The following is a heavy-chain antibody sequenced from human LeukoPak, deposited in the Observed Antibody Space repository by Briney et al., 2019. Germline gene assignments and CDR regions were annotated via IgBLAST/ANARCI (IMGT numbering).Heavy chain of an antibody. V-gene: IGHV4-4*07. CDR2: IYTSGST. Sequence: SETLSLTCTVSGGSISSYYWSWIRQPAGKGLEWLGRIYTSGSTNYNPSLKSRVTMSVDTSKNQFSLKLSSVTAADTAVYYCASSIAAAGSLWFDPWGQGTLVTVSS. CDR3: ASSIAAAGSLWFDP. D-gene: IGHD6-13*01. CDR1: GGSISSYY. J-gene: IGHJ5*02.